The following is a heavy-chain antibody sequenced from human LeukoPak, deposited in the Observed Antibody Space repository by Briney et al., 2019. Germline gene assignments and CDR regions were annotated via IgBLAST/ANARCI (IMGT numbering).Heavy chain of an antibody. D-gene: IGHD3-10*01. Sequence: SQTLSLTCTVSGGSIGSGSYYWSWIRQPAGKGLEWIGRIYTSGSTNYNPSLKSRVTISVDTSKNQFSLKLSSVTAADTAVYYCATEAPNYYGSGSYASFDYWGQGTLVTVSS. J-gene: IGHJ4*02. V-gene: IGHV4-61*02. CDR1: GGSIGSGSYY. CDR2: IYTSGST. CDR3: ATEAPNYYGSGSYASFDY.